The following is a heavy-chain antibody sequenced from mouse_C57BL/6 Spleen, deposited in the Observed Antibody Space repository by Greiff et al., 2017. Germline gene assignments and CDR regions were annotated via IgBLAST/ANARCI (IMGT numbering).Heavy chain of an antibody. V-gene: IGHV5-4*01. CDR2: ISDGGSYT. J-gene: IGHJ2*01. CDR1: GFTFSSYA. Sequence: EVQLVESGGGLVKPGGSLKLSCAASGFTFSSYAMSWVRQTPEKRLEWVATISDGGSYTYYPDNVKGRFTISRDNAKNNLYLQMSHLKSEDTAMYYCARDLTGTDYFGYWGQGATLTVSS. CDR3: ARDLTGTDYFGY. D-gene: IGHD4-1*01.